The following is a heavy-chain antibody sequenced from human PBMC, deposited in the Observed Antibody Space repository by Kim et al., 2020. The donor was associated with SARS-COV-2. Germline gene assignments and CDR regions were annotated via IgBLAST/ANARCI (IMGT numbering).Heavy chain of an antibody. CDR3: AKGDSSGYYPSWYVDY. Sequence: GGSLRLSCKVSGVMFSGYVMTWVRQAPGKGLEWVSAISGGGGATYYADFVKGRFTISRDNSKNTLSLQMNRLSGEDTAVYYCAKGDSSGYYPSWYVDYWG. D-gene: IGHD3-22*01. J-gene: IGHJ4*01. V-gene: IGHV3-23*01. CDR1: GVMFSGYV. CDR2: ISGGGGAT.